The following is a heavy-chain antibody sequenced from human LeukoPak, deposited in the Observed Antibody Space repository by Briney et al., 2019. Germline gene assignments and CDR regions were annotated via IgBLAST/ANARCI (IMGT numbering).Heavy chain of an antibody. D-gene: IGHD2-8*01. CDR3: ARDHGVFIGDWYLDL. CDR1: GFTFSSYG. V-gene: IGHV3-30*02. Sequence: GGSLRLSCAASGFTFSSYGMHWVRQAPGKGLEWVAFIRYDGSDKYYADSVKGRFTISRDNSKKTLYMQMNSLRPEDTAVYYCARDHGVFIGDWYLDLWGRGTLVTVSS. J-gene: IGHJ2*01. CDR2: IRYDGSDK.